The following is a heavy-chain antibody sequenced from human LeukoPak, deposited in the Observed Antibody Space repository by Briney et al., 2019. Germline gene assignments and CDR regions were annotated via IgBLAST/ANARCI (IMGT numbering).Heavy chain of an antibody. Sequence: ASVKVSCKAAGYTFTDYYINWVRQAPGQGLDWMGWINPKSGGTNFAQKFQGRVSMTRDTSVSTAYMELSRLRSDDTAVYYRARDGRESGFFDYWGQGTLVTVSS. V-gene: IGHV1-2*02. CDR1: GYTFTDYY. J-gene: IGHJ4*02. CDR3: ARDGRESGFFDY. D-gene: IGHD3-10*01. CDR2: INPKSGGT.